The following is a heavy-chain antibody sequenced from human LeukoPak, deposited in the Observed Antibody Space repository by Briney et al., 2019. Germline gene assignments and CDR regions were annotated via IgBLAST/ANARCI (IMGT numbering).Heavy chain of an antibody. J-gene: IGHJ4*02. Sequence: GGSLRLSCAASGFTFSSYGMHWVRQAPGKGLEWVAVISYDGSNKYYADSVKGRFTISRDNSKNTLYLQMNSLRAEDTAVYYCARGRVGATGGYFDYWGQGTLVTVSS. D-gene: IGHD1-26*01. CDR1: GFTFSSYG. V-gene: IGHV3-30*03. CDR3: ARGRVGATGGYFDY. CDR2: ISYDGSNK.